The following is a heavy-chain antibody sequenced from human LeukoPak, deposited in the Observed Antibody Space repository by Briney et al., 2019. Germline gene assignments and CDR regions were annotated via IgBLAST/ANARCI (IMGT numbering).Heavy chain of an antibody. CDR1: GYSFTSYW. CDR2: IYPGESDT. V-gene: IGHV5-51*01. J-gene: IGHJ5*02. CDR3: ARALRYFDWLFPPEFDP. Sequence: GESLKISCKGSGYSFTSYWIVWVPQMPGKGLEWMGIIYPGESDTRYSPSFQGQVTISADKSISTAYLQWSSLKASDTAMYYCARALRYFDWLFPPEFDPWGQGTLVTVSS. D-gene: IGHD3-9*01.